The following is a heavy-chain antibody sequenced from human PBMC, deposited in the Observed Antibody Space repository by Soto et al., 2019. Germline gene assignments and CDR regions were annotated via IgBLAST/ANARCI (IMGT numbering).Heavy chain of an antibody. Sequence: GGSLRLSCAASGFTFSSYGMHWVRQAPGKGLEWVAVISYDGSNKNYADSVKGRFTISRDNSKNTLYLQMNSLRAEDTAVYYCAKLEYCSGGSCYSRDAFDIWGQGTMVTVSS. D-gene: IGHD2-15*01. V-gene: IGHV3-30*18. CDR2: ISYDGSNK. J-gene: IGHJ3*02. CDR1: GFTFSSYG. CDR3: AKLEYCSGGSCYSRDAFDI.